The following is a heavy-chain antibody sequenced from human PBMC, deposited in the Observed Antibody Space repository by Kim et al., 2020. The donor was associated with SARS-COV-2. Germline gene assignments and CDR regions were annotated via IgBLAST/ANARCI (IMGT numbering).Heavy chain of an antibody. CDR2: ISKDGSNK. V-gene: IGHV3-30*18. CDR3: AKEVMEPTGY. J-gene: IGHJ4*02. CDR1: GFTFSNSA. Sequence: GGSLRLSCAASGFTFSNSAMYWVRQAPGKGLEWVAVISKDGSNKYCADSVKGRFTISRDNSKNTLYLQINSLRGEDTAVYHCAKEVMEPTGYWGQGTLVT. D-gene: IGHD3-16*01.